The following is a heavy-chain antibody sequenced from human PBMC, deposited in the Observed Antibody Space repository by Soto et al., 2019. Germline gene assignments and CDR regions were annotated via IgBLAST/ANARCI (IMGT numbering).Heavy chain of an antibody. V-gene: IGHV3-74*01. Sequence: EVQLVESGGGLLQPGGSLRLSCAASGFTFSMYWMHWVRQVPGKGPEWVSRIKDDGTYTNYADSVKGRFTISRDNAKNILYLQMNDLRTEDTAVYYCTRGPRSTSTGTGAFWGQGTLVTVSS. CDR3: TRGPRSTSTGTGAF. CDR2: IKDDGTYT. J-gene: IGHJ4*02. CDR1: GFTFSMYW. D-gene: IGHD1-1*01.